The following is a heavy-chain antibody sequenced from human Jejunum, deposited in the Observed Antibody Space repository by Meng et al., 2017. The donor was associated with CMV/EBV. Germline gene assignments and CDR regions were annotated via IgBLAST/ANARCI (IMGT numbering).Heavy chain of an antibody. Sequence: QGKLLQSGPGLVKPTQPLSLTWTISGDSVSSNSAAWNWIRQSPSRGLEWLGRTYYRSKYYNDYALSVKSRITINPDTSKNQFSLQLNSVTPEDTAIYYCARDWGDVRGGFDFWGQGTLVTVSS. CDR2: TYYRSKYYN. CDR3: ARDWGDVRGGFDF. V-gene: IGHV6-1*01. J-gene: IGHJ4*02. CDR1: GDSVSSNSAA. D-gene: IGHD3-10*02.